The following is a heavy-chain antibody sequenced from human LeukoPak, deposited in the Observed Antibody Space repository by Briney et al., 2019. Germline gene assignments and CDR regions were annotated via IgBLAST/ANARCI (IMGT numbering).Heavy chain of an antibody. Sequence: SETLSLTCAVYGGSFSGYYWSWIRQPPGKGLEWIGEINHSGSTNYNPSLKSRVTISVDTSKNQFSLKLSSVTAADTAVYYCARDQGRRWLRRLDYWGQGTLVTVSS. D-gene: IGHD5-12*01. CDR1: GGSFSGYY. CDR2: INHSGST. J-gene: IGHJ4*02. CDR3: ARDQGRRWLRRLDY. V-gene: IGHV4-34*01.